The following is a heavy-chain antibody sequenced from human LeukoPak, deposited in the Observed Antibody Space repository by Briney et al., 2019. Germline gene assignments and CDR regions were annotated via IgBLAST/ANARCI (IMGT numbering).Heavy chain of an antibody. J-gene: IGHJ4*02. CDR3: ASGDDCDY. D-gene: IGHD7-27*01. Sequence: GGSLRLSCEASGFTFSSSWMSWVRQAPGKGLEWVANINPDGSLKQYVGSVKGRFTISRDNAKNSLSLHMNTLRDEDTAIYYCASGDDCDYWGQGTLVTVSS. CDR1: GFTFSSSW. CDR2: INPDGSLK. V-gene: IGHV3-7*03.